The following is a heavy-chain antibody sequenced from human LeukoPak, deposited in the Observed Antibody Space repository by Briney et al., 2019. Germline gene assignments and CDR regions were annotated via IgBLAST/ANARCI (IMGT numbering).Heavy chain of an antibody. CDR1: GGSISGYY. V-gene: IGHV4-4*07. J-gene: IGHJ5*02. Sequence: SETLSLTCSVSGGSISGYYWNWIRQPAGKGLEWIGHIYSSGATKYNPSLTSRASMSVDTSKNQFSLKLSSVAAAGTAVYYFARTRAARRGNWFDPWGQGTLVTVSS. D-gene: IGHD2-15*01. CDR2: IYSSGAT. CDR3: ARTRAARRGNWFDP.